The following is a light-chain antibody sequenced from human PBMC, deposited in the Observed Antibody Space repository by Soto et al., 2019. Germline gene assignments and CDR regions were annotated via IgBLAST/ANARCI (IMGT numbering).Light chain of an antibody. CDR2: AAS. CDR3: QQSYPPPSTT. J-gene: IGKJ5*01. Sequence: DLQMTQSPSSLSASVGDRVTITCRASQSISRNLNWYQHKPGKAPKLLIYAASSLQNGVPSRFSGGGSGTEFTLSISSLQPEDFETYYCQQSYPPPSTTSGKGTRLEIK. V-gene: IGKV1-39*01. CDR1: QSISRN.